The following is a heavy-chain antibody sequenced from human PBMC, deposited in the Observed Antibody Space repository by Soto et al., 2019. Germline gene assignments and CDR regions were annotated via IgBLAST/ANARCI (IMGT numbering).Heavy chain of an antibody. CDR1: GFTFSNYA. J-gene: IGHJ6*02. V-gene: IGHV3-30-3*01. CDR2: ISYDGNNK. Sequence: QVQLVESGGGVVQPGRSLRLSCAASGFTFSNYAMYWVRQAPGKGLEWVAVISYDGNNKYYADSVKGRFTISRDNSKNTLYRQMNSLRADDTAVYYCARAGCDGGTCYTLVGLRYGMDVWGQGTTVTVSS. D-gene: IGHD2-15*01. CDR3: ARAGCDGGTCYTLVGLRYGMDV.